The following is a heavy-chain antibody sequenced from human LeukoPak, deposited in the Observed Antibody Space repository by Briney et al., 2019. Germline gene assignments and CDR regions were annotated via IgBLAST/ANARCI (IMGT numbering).Heavy chain of an antibody. CDR2: IYYSGST. D-gene: IGHD4-17*01. V-gene: IGHV4-30-4*01. J-gene: IGHJ4*02. Sequence: SQTLSLTCTVSGGSISSGDYYWSWIRQPPGKGLEWIGYIYYSGSTYYNPSLKSRATISVDTSKNQFSLKLSSVTAADMAVYYCARGDAGDYYFDYWGQGTLVTVSS. CDR3: ARGDAGDYYFDY. CDR1: GGSISSGDYY.